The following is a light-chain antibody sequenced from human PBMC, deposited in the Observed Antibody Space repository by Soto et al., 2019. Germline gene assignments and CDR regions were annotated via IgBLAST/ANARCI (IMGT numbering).Light chain of an antibody. CDR2: GPS. CDR3: QQYDDWHPA. V-gene: IGKV3-15*01. CDR1: QSVSTN. J-gene: IGKJ1*01. Sequence: EIVVTQSPATLSVAPGERATLSCRASQSVSTNLAWYQQKPGQAPRLLIYGPSTRASGIPARFSGSGSGREFTLTISSLQSEDSAVYYCQQYDDWHPAFGQGTKLEI.